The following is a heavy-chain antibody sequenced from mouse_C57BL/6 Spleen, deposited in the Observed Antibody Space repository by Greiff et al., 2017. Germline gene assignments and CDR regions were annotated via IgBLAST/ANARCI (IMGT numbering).Heavy chain of an antibody. CDR1: GYTFTSYW. Sequence: QVQLQQPGAELVKPGASVKLSCKASGYTFTSYWMHWVKQRPGQGLEWIGMIHPNSGSTNYNEKFKSKATLTVDKSSSTAYMQLSSLTSEDSAVYYCARGGGISNPYFDYWGQGTTLTVSS. V-gene: IGHV1-64*01. CDR2: IHPNSGST. CDR3: ARGGGISNPYFDY. J-gene: IGHJ2*01. D-gene: IGHD2-5*01.